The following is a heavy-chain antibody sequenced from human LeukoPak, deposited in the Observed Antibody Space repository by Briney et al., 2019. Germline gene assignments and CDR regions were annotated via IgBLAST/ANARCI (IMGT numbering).Heavy chain of an antibody. D-gene: IGHD5-24*01. V-gene: IGHV3-66*01. J-gene: IGHJ6*03. CDR1: GFTVSSNY. Sequence: PGGSLRLSCAASGFTVSSNYMSWVRQAPGKGLEWVSVIYSGGSTYYADSVKGRFTISRDNSKNTLYLQMNSLRAEDTAVYYCASKSPHDGRWLQLADYYYYYMDVWGKGTTVTISS. CDR3: ASKSPHDGRWLQLADYYYYYMDV. CDR2: IYSGGST.